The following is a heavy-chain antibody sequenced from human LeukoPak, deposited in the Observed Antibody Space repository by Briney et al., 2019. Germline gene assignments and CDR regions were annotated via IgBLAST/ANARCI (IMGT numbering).Heavy chain of an antibody. CDR2: IYPGDSDT. CDR1: GYSFTSYW. D-gene: IGHD3-3*01. V-gene: IGHV5-51*01. CDR3: ARTSITIFGVVIIGPFDI. Sequence: HGESLKISCKGSGYSFTSYWIGWVRQMPGKGLEWMGIIYPGDSDTRYSPSFQGQVTISADKSISTAYLQWSSLKASDTAMYYCARTSITIFGVVIIGPFDIWGQGTMVTVSS. J-gene: IGHJ3*02.